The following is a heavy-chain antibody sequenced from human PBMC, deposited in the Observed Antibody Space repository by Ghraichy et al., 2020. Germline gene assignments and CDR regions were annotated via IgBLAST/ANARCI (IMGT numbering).Heavy chain of an antibody. Sequence: GGSLRLSCAASGFTFSSYGMHWVRQAPGKGLEWVAVIWYDGSNKYYADSVKGRFTISRDNSKNTLYLQMNSLRAEDTAVYYCARDDYYGSGIYYYYYYMDVWGKGTTVTVSS. J-gene: IGHJ6*03. CDR2: IWYDGSNK. CDR1: GFTFSSYG. D-gene: IGHD3-10*01. V-gene: IGHV3-33*01. CDR3: ARDDYYGSGIYYYYYYMDV.